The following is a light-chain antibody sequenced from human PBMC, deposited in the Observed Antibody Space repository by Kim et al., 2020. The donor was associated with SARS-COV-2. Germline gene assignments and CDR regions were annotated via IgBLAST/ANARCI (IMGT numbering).Light chain of an antibody. Sequence: VSPGQTASITCSGDKLVDEYACWYQQEPGQSPVLVIYQDSKRPSGIPERFSGSNSGNTATLTISGTQALDEADYYCQAWDSSTYYVFGTGTKVTVL. V-gene: IGLV3-1*01. CDR2: QDS. CDR1: KLVDEY. CDR3: QAWDSSTYYV. J-gene: IGLJ1*01.